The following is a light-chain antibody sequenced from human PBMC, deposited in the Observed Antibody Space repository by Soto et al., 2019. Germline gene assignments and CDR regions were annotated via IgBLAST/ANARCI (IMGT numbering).Light chain of an antibody. CDR2: DVN. V-gene: IGLV2-14*03. CDR1: SSDIGAYNF. Sequence: QSALTQPASVSGSPGQSITISCTGTSSDIGAYNFVSWYQQHPGKAPKLMLYDVNIRPSGVFNRFSGSKSGNTASLTISVLQAEDEADYYCTSWTTSTTMIFGGGTKVTVL. CDR3: TSWTTSTTMI. J-gene: IGLJ2*01.